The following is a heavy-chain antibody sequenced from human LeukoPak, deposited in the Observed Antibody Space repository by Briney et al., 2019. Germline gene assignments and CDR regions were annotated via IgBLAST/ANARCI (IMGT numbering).Heavy chain of an antibody. CDR3: ARALGTFGVYYFDY. J-gene: IGHJ4*02. CDR1: GFTVSSNY. CDR2: IYSGGST. D-gene: IGHD3-16*01. Sequence: GVSLRLSCAASGFTVSSNYMSWVRQAPGKGLEWVSVIYSGGSTYYADSVKGRFTISRDNSKNTLYLQMNSLRAEDTAVYYCARALGTFGVYYFDYWGQGTLVTVSS. V-gene: IGHV3-53*01.